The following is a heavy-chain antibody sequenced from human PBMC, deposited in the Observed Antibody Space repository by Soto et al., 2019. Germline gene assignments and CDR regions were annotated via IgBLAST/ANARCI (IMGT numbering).Heavy chain of an antibody. CDR3: ARRWRVAGTEYFDY. CDR2: IYPGDSDT. Sequence: GESLTSSCKVPWYSFTSYWIVWVRQMPGKGLEWMGIIYPGDSDTRYSPSFQGQVTISADKSISTAYLQWSSPRASDTAMYYCARRWRVAGTEYFDYWAQGTLVTVS. CDR1: WYSFTSYW. J-gene: IGHJ4*02. D-gene: IGHD6-19*01. V-gene: IGHV5-51*01.